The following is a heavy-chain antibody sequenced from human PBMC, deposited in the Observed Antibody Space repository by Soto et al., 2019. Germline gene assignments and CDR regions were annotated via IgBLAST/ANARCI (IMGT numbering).Heavy chain of an antibody. D-gene: IGHD1-1*01. J-gene: IGHJ4*02. V-gene: IGHV3-21*01. CDR1: GFTFSSYS. CDR3: ARDGPGGWNPKNLFDY. Sequence: GGSLRLSCAASGFTFSSYSMNWVRQAPGKGLEWVSSISSSSSYIYYADSVKGRFTISRDNAKNSLYLQMNSLRAEDTAVYYCARDGPGGWNPKNLFDYWGQGTLVTVSS. CDR2: ISSSSSYI.